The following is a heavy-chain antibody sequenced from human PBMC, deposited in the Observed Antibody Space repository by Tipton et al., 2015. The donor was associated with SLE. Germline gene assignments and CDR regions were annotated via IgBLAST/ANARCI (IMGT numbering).Heavy chain of an antibody. V-gene: IGHV1-2*02. D-gene: IGHD3-22*01. CDR3: AREPATYYYDSSGYLDY. Sequence: SCAASGYTFTGYYMHWVRQAPGQGLEWMGWINPNSGGTNYAQKFQGRVTMTRDTSISTAYMELSRLRSDDTAVYYCAREPATYYYDSSGYLDYWGQGTLVTVSS. CDR1: GYTFTGYY. J-gene: IGHJ4*02. CDR2: INPNSGGT.